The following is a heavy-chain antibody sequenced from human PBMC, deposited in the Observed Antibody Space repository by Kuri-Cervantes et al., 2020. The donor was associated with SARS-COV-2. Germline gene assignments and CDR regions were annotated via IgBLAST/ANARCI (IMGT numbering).Heavy chain of an antibody. J-gene: IGHJ6*03. CDR3: VRHPSRSSRHYYYNYMDV. V-gene: IGHV4-34*01. CDR1: GGSFSGYY. Sequence: SETLSLTCAVYGGSFSGYYWGWIRQPPGKGLEWIGTIENNGSPYYNPSLKSRVTMSVDTSKNQFSLKLSSVTAADTAVFYCVRHPSRSSRHYYYNYMDVWGKGTTVTVSS. CDR2: IENNGSP. D-gene: IGHD6-6*01.